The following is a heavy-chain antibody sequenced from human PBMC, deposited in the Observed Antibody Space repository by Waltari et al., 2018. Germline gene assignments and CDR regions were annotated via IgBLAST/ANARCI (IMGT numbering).Heavy chain of an antibody. D-gene: IGHD3-10*01. Sequence: EVQLLESGETLLQPGGSLRLSCTASGFSFSNYGLTWVRQDPGKGREWVSAISRDGGATFYGGAVRGRSTISRDNSKNTVYLEINSLRVDDTAKYYCARWSVSGSYYDSWGQGILVAVSS. V-gene: IGHV3-23*01. CDR2: ISRDGGAT. CDR1: GFSFSNYG. CDR3: ARWSVSGSYYDS. J-gene: IGHJ4*02.